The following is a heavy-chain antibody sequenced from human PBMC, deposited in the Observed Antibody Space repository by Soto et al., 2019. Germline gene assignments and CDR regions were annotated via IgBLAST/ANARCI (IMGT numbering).Heavy chain of an antibody. Sequence: GGSLRLSCAASGFTFSSYAMHWVRQAPGKGLEWVAVISYDGSNKYYADSVKGRFTISRDNSKNTLYLQMNSLRAEDTAVYYCARDLGGWVGTLGWSDSSGWSFGAFDIWGQGTMVTVSS. D-gene: IGHD6-19*01. CDR2: ISYDGSNK. CDR1: GFTFSSYA. J-gene: IGHJ3*02. CDR3: ARDLGGWVGTLGWSDSSGWSFGAFDI. V-gene: IGHV3-30-3*01.